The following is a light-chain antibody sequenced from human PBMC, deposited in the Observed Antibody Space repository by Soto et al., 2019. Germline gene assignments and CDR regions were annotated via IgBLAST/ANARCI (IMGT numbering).Light chain of an antibody. CDR2: EVR. CDR3: TLYMSSSLF. J-gene: IGLJ2*01. Sequence: QSALTQPASVSGSPGQSITMSCTGSSSDVGTYNYVSWYQHHPGRAPKLIIYEVRNRPSGVSDRFSGSKSGNTASLTISGLQAEDEAYYYCTLYMSSSLFFGGGTKLTVL. V-gene: IGLV2-14*01. CDR1: SSDVGTYNY.